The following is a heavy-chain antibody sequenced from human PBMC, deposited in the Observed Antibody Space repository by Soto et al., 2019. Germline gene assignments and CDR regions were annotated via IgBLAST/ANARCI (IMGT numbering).Heavy chain of an antibody. J-gene: IGHJ4*02. CDR1: GGSISSDGYY. CDR2: IYYSGNT. CDR3: ARGVPYYFDY. Sequence: QVQLQESGPGLVKPSQTLSLTCTVSGGSISSDGYYWSWIRQHPGKGLEWIGYIYYSGNTYYNPSLKSRVTISVDPSDNQFSLKLSSMTAADTAVYYCARGVPYYFDYWGQGTLVTVSS. V-gene: IGHV4-31*03. D-gene: IGHD2-2*01.